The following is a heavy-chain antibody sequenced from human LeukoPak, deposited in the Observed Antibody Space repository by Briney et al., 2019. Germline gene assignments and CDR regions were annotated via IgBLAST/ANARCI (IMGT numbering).Heavy chain of an antibody. CDR3: ARDLSMADLGWFDP. CDR1: GYSISSGYY. V-gene: IGHV4-38-2*02. D-gene: IGHD2-8*01. J-gene: IGHJ5*02. Sequence: SETLSLTCTVSGYSISSGYYWGWIRQPPGEGLEWIGSIYHSGSTYYNPSLKSRVTLSVDTSKNQFSLKLSSVTAADTAVYYCARDLSMADLGWFDPWGQGTLVTVSS. CDR2: IYHSGST.